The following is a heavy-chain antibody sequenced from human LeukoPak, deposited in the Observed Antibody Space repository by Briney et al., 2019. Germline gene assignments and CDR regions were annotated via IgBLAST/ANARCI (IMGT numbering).Heavy chain of an antibody. CDR2: ISEYNGNT. J-gene: IGHJ4*02. CDR3: ARVYSRARGAGTAGDYFDY. D-gene: IGHD6-19*01. V-gene: IGHV1-18*01. Sequence: ASVKVSCKASGYTFSSYGISWVRQAPGQGLEWMGWISEYNGNTNYAQNLQGRVTMTTDTSTSTAYMELRSLRSDDTAVYYCARVYSRARGAGTAGDYFDYWGQGALVTVSS. CDR1: GYTFSSYG.